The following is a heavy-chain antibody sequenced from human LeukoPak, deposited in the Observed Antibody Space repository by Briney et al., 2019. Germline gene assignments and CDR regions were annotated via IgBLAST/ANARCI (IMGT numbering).Heavy chain of an antibody. Sequence: SETLSLTCTVSSGSISTSNYYWGWVRQPPGKGLEWIGSIYYSGSTYYNPSLKSRVTISVDTSQNQFSLKVTSMTAADTGVYYCTRSFPGIVGAADFWGQGTLVTVSS. J-gene: IGHJ4*02. CDR1: SGSISTSNYY. CDR2: IYYSGST. V-gene: IGHV4-39*07. CDR3: TRSFPGIVGAADF. D-gene: IGHD1-26*01.